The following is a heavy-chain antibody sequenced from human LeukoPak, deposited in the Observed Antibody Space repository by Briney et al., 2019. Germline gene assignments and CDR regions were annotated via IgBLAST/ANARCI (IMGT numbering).Heavy chain of an antibody. J-gene: IGHJ5*02. CDR3: AIEPSSMRTLTDWFDP. CDR1: GGSISSSSYY. D-gene: IGHD6-6*01. Sequence: PSETLSLTCTVSGGSISSSSYYWGWIRQPPGKGLEWIGNIYYSGSTYYNPSLKSRVTISVDTSKNQFSLKLSSVTAADTAVYYCAIEPSSMRTLTDWFDPWGQGTLVTVSS. CDR2: IYYSGST. V-gene: IGHV4-39*01.